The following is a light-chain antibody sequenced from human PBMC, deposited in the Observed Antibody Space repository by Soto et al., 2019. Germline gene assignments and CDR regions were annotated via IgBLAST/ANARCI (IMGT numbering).Light chain of an antibody. V-gene: IGKV3-15*01. Sequence: TLFTPCPATLSASPGERVTLSCRATQSVTYTLAWYQQKPGQAPRLLIYGASTRATGIPARFSGSGSGTEFTLTISSLQSEDFAVYYCQQYNNWPRTFGQGTKVDIK. J-gene: IGKJ1*01. CDR2: GAS. CDR3: QQYNNWPRT. CDR1: QSVTYT.